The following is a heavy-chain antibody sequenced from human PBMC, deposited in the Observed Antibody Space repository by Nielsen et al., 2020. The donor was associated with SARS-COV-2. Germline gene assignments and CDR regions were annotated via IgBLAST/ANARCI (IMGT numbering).Heavy chain of an antibody. J-gene: IGHJ4*02. V-gene: IGHV3-23*01. CDR3: ATQADGYKSPYDY. Sequence: GGSLRLSCAASGFSFSSYAMTWVRQAPGKGLEWVSVIKRSGGSTYYADSVKGRFTISRDNSKNTLYLQINSLRADDTAVYYCATQADGYKSPYDYWGQGTLVTVSS. D-gene: IGHD3-10*01. CDR1: GFSFSSYA. CDR2: IKRSGGST.